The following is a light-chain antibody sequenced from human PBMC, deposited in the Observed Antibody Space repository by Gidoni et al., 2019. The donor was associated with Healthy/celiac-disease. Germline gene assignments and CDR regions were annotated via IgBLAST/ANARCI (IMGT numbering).Light chain of an antibody. CDR3: QQYDNLPLT. J-gene: IGKJ4*01. CDR2: DAY. CDR1: QDISNY. Sequence: DIQMTHSPSSLSASVGDRFTITCQASQDISNYLNWYQQKPGKAPKLMIYDAYNLETGGPSRFSGSGSRTDFTFTSSSLQPEDIATYYCQQYDNLPLTFGGGTKVEIK. V-gene: IGKV1-33*01.